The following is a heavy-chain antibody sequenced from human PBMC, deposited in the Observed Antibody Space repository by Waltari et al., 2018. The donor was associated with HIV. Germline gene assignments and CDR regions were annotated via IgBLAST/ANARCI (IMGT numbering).Heavy chain of an antibody. CDR3: ARSVTGGHFDY. Sequence: EVQLVESGGGLVQPGGSLRLSCAVFGFTVSNNYISWVRQAPGKGLHWVSGIYSDGSTYSAESVKGKFTSSRDNSRNTVFLQMNSLTAEDTAVYYCARSVTGGHFDYWGQGTLVTVSS. CDR2: IYSDGST. J-gene: IGHJ4*02. V-gene: IGHV3-66*01. CDR1: GFTVSNNY. D-gene: IGHD2-21*02.